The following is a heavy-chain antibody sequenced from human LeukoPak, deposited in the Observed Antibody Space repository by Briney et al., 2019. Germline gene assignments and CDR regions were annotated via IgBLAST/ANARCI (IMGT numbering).Heavy chain of an antibody. D-gene: IGHD5-12*01. Sequence: GGSLRLSCAASGFTFSSYGMHWVRQAPGKGLEWVAVISYDGSNKYYADSVKGRFTISRDNSKNTLYLQMNSLRAEDTAVYYCAKDLEYSGYDLYYGMDVWGHGTTVTVSS. CDR2: ISYDGSNK. CDR1: GFTFSSYG. CDR3: AKDLEYSGYDLYYGMDV. J-gene: IGHJ6*02. V-gene: IGHV3-30*18.